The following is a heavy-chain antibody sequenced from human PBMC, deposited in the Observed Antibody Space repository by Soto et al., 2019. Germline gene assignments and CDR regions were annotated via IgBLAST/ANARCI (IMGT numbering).Heavy chain of an antibody. CDR3: ARDVPARYFDY. CDR2: INSDGSRE. D-gene: IGHD2-2*01. J-gene: IGHJ4*02. Sequence: GGSLRLSCAASGFTFSSYWMHWVRQAPGKGLVWVSRINSDGSRESYAESVKGRFTISRDNAKNTLYLQMNSLRAEDTAVYYCARDVPARYFDYWGQGTLVTVSS. CDR1: GFTFSSYW. V-gene: IGHV3-74*01.